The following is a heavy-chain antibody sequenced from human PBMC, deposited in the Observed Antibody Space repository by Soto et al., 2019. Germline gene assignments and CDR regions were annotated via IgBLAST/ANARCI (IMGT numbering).Heavy chain of an antibody. J-gene: IGHJ3*02. CDR3: AQYCSSTSCDDGGDAFDI. Sequence: QVQLVQSGAEVKKPGSSVKVSCKASGGTFSSYTISWVRQAPGQGLEWMGRIIPILGIANYAQKFQGRVTITADKSTSTAYMELSSLRSEDTAVYYCAQYCSSTSCDDGGDAFDIWGQGTMVTVSS. D-gene: IGHD2-2*01. CDR1: GGTFSSYT. V-gene: IGHV1-69*02. CDR2: IIPILGIA.